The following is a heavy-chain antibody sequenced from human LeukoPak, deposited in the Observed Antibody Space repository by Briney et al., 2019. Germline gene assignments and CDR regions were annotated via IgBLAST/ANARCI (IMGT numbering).Heavy chain of an antibody. J-gene: IGHJ1*01. V-gene: IGHV3-23*01. CDR3: ANTGYSSSWGEYFQH. Sequence: PGGSLRLSCAASGFTFSSYAMSWVRQAPGKGLEWVSAINGSGGSTYYADSVKGRFTISRDNSKNTPYLQMNSLRAEDTAVYYCANTGYSSSWGEYFQHWGQGTLVTVSS. CDR1: GFTFSSYA. CDR2: INGSGGST. D-gene: IGHD6-13*01.